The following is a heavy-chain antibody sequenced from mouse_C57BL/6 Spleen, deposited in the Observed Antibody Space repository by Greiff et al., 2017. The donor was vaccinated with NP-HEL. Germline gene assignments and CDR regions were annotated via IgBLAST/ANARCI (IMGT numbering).Heavy chain of an antibody. D-gene: IGHD1-1*01. V-gene: IGHV1-59*01. Sequence: QVQLQQPGAELVRPGTSVKLSCKASGYTFTSYWMHWVQQRPGQGLEWIGVIDPSDSYTNYNQKFKGKATLTVDTSSSTAYMQLSSLTSEDSAVYYCANTVVAEDWYFDVWGTGTTVTVSS. CDR2: IDPSDSYT. J-gene: IGHJ1*03. CDR3: ANTVVAEDWYFDV. CDR1: GYTFTSYW.